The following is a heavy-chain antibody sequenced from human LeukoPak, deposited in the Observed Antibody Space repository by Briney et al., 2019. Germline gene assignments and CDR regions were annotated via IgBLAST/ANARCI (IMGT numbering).Heavy chain of an antibody. CDR1: GFTFSSYW. CDR3: AKDLVVPAESSDY. V-gene: IGHV3-7*03. D-gene: IGHD2-2*01. Sequence: GGSLRLSCAASGFTFSSYWMSWFRQAPGKGLEWVANIKQDGSEKYYVDSVKGRFTISRDNSKNTLYLQMNSLRAEDTAVYYCAKDLVVPAESSDYWGQGTLVTVSS. CDR2: IKQDGSEK. J-gene: IGHJ4*02.